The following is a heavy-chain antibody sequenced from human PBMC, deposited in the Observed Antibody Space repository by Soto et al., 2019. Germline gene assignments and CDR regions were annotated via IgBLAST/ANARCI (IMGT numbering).Heavy chain of an antibody. CDR2: ISASSDYI. CDR3: ASTNTLVWSGYHLLDY. J-gene: IGHJ4*02. CDR1: GFTFSSYS. D-gene: IGHD3-3*01. Sequence: GGSLRLSCTASGFTFSSYSMNWVRQAPGKGLEWVSSISASSDYIFYIDSLKGRLTISRDNAKNSLYLQLNSLRAEDTAVYYCASTNTLVWSGYHLLDYWGQGTLVTVSS. V-gene: IGHV3-21*04.